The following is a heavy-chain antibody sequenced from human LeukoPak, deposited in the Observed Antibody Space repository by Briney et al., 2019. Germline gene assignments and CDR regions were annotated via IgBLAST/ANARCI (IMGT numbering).Heavy chain of an antibody. CDR1: GYSFTSYW. J-gene: IGHJ5*02. CDR2: IYPGDSDT. CDR3: ARLLCSSTSCYWGVSWFDP. Sequence: GEPLKISCKGSGYSFTSYWIGWVRQMPGKGLEWMGIIYPGDSDTRYSPSFQGQVTISADKSISTAYLQWSSLKASDTAMYYCARLLCSSTSCYWGVSWFDPWGQGTLVTVSS. V-gene: IGHV5-51*01. D-gene: IGHD2-2*01.